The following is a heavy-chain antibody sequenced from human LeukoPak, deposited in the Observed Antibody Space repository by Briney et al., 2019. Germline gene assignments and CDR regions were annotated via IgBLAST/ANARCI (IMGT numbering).Heavy chain of an antibody. CDR3: AKARYGGGTMFDY. Sequence: GGSLRLSCAASGFTFSSYGMHWVRQAPGKGLEWVAVIWYDESNKYYADPVKGRFTISRDNSKNTLYLQMNSLRAEDTAVYYCAKARYGGGTMFDYWGQGTLVTVSS. CDR2: IWYDESNK. D-gene: IGHD4-23*01. CDR1: GFTFSSYG. V-gene: IGHV3-33*06. J-gene: IGHJ4*02.